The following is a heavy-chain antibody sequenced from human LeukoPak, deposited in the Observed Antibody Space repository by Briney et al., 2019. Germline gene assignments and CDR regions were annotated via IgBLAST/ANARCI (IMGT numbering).Heavy chain of an antibody. J-gene: IGHJ4*02. V-gene: IGHV3-30*18. D-gene: IGHD6-19*01. CDR3: AKSARSGWTAFDY. Sequence: GRSLRLSCAASGFTFSSYGMHWVRQAPGKGLEWVAVISYDGSNKYYADSVKGRFTISRDNSKNTLYLQMNSLRAEDTAVYYCAKSARSGWTAFDYWGQGTLVTVSS. CDR1: GFTFSSYG. CDR2: ISYDGSNK.